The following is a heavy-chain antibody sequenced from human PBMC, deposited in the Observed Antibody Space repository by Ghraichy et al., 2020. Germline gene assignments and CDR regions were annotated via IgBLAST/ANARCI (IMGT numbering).Heavy chain of an antibody. CDR3: ARDGGTSSDY. Sequence: SETLSLTCTVSGGSVSSGSYYWSWIRQPPGKGLEWIGYIYYSGSTNYNPSLKSRVTISVDTSKNQFSLKLSSVTAADTAVYYCARDGGTSSDYWGQGTLVTVSS. CDR2: IYYSGST. J-gene: IGHJ4*02. D-gene: IGHD6-13*01. CDR1: GGSVSSGSYY. V-gene: IGHV4-61*01.